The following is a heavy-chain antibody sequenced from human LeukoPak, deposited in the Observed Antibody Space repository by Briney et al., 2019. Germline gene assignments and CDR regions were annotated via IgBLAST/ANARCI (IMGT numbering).Heavy chain of an antibody. CDR1: GGTFSSYA. V-gene: IGHV1-69*04. Sequence: SVKVSCKASGGTFSSYAISWVRQALGQGLEWMGRIIPILGIANYAQKFQGRVTITADKSTSTAYMELSSLRSEDTAVYYCARHATVTTFEVDYWGQGTLVTVSS. D-gene: IGHD4-17*01. CDR3: ARHATVTTFEVDY. CDR2: IIPILGIA. J-gene: IGHJ4*02.